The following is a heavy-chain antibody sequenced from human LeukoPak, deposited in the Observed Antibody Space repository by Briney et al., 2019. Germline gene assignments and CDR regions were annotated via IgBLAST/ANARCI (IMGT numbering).Heavy chain of an antibody. CDR2: ISYSGST. J-gene: IGHJ6*02. CDR1: GGSINSYY. Sequence: SETLSLTCTVSGGSINSYYWSWIRQPPGKGLEWIGYISYSGSTNYNPSLRSRVTISVDTSKNQFSLRLSSVTAADTAVYYCARLDSQSRKVWGQGTTVTVSS. CDR3: ARLDSQSRKV. V-gene: IGHV4-59*08. D-gene: IGHD3-22*01.